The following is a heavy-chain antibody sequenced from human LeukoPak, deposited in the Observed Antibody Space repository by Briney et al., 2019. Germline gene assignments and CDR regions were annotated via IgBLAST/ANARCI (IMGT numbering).Heavy chain of an antibody. CDR2: ISYDGSNK. V-gene: IGHV3-30-3*01. D-gene: IGHD5-18*01. J-gene: IGHJ4*02. CDR3: AKGTRGYSYGKDYFDY. Sequence: PGRSLRLSCAASGFTFTNYAMHWVRQAPGKGLEWVAVISYDGSNKYYADSVKGRFTISRDNSKNTLYLQMNSLRAEDTAVYYCAKGTRGYSYGKDYFDYWGQGTLVTVSS. CDR1: GFTFTNYA.